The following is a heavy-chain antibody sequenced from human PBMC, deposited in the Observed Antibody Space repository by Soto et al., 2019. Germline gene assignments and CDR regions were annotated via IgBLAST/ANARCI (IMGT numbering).Heavy chain of an antibody. Sequence: GGSLRLSCAASGFTFSNYVVHWVRQAPGKGLEWVAFMWYDGSNKNYADSVKGRFTISRDNSKNTLYLQMNSLRVEDTAVYYCASGSGWYSPDYWGQGTLVTVSS. V-gene: IGHV3-33*01. D-gene: IGHD6-19*01. CDR2: MWYDGSNK. CDR1: GFTFSNYV. CDR3: ASGSGWYSPDY. J-gene: IGHJ4*02.